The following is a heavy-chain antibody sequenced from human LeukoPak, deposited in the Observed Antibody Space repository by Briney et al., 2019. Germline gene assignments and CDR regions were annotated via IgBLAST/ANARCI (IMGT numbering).Heavy chain of an antibody. J-gene: IGHJ4*02. CDR3: EKVREWTAMVTWHFDY. D-gene: IGHD5-18*01. CDR1: GFTFSDTW. V-gene: IGHV3-7*03. CDR2: INKDGGQK. Sequence: GGSLRLSCAASGFTFSDTWLSWVRQAPGKGLEWVANINKDGGQKYYVDSVKGRFTISRDNAKNSLYLQMNSLRAEDTAVYYCEKVREWTAMVTWHFDYWGQGTLVTVSS.